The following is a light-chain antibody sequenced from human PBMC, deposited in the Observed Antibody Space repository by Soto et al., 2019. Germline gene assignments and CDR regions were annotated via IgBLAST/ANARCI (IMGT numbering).Light chain of an antibody. CDR2: EAS. V-gene: IGKV1-5*03. J-gene: IGKJ1*01. CDR1: QTITGH. Sequence: DIQMTQSPSTLSASVGDRVTITGRDSQTITGHLAWYQQKPGKAPNLLIYEASSLESGVPSRFSGSGFDTEFXLTITSLQPDDFATYFCQQYYLYWTFGQGTKLEIK. CDR3: QQYYLYWT.